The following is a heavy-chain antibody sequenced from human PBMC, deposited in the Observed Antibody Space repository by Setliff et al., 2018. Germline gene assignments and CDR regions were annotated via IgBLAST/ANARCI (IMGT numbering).Heavy chain of an antibody. V-gene: IGHV4-59*01. CDR3: ARINNDVPSWLDP. Sequence: SETLSLTCTVPGDSMSSYYWTWIRQPPGKGLEWIGYIYYRGNTNYNPSLKSRVTISVDTSRNQFSLKMTSVTAADTAVYYCARINNDVPSWLDPWGQGTLVTVSS. CDR2: IYYRGNT. J-gene: IGHJ5*02. D-gene: IGHD3-10*02. CDR1: GDSMSSYY.